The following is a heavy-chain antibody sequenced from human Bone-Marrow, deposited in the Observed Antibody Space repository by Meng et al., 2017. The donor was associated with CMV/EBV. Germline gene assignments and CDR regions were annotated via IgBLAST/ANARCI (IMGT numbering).Heavy chain of an antibody. D-gene: IGHD2-2*01. CDR1: GGSISSSNYY. V-gene: IGHV4-39*07. CDR2: IYYSGST. Sequence: SETLSLTCTVSGGSISSSNYYWGWIRQPPGKGLEWIGSIYYSGSTYYNPSLKSRVTISVDTSKNQFSLKLSSVTAADTAVYYCASEDIVVVPAARGHWFDPWGQGTLVTVSS. CDR3: ASEDIVVVPAARGHWFDP. J-gene: IGHJ5*02.